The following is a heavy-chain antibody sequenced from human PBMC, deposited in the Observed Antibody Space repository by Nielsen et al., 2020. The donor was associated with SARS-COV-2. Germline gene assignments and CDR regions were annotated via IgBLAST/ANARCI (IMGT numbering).Heavy chain of an antibody. D-gene: IGHD6-19*01. CDR2: IYSGGST. CDR1: GFTVSSNY. V-gene: IGHV3-53*01. J-gene: IGHJ6*02. Sequence: GGSLRLSCAASGFTVSSNYMSWVRQAPGKGLEWVSVIYSGGSTNYADSVKGRFTISRDNSKNTLYLQMNSLRAEDTAVYYCARGGGSGWYGFDYYYYGMDVWGQGTTVTVSS. CDR3: ARGGGSGWYGFDYYYYGMDV.